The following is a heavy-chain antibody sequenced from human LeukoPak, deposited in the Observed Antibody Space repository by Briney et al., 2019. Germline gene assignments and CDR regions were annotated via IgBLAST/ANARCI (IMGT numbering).Heavy chain of an antibody. CDR2: ISSSGSTI. CDR3: ARDTPSGYSYGLYYYMDV. Sequence: PGGSLRLSCAASGFNFHDYGMNWVRQAPGKGLEWVSYISSSGSTIYYADSVKGRLTISRDNAKNSLYLQMNSLRAEDTAVYYCARDTPSGYSYGLYYYMDVWGKGTTVTISS. V-gene: IGHV3-48*03. J-gene: IGHJ6*03. D-gene: IGHD5-18*01. CDR1: GFNFHDYG.